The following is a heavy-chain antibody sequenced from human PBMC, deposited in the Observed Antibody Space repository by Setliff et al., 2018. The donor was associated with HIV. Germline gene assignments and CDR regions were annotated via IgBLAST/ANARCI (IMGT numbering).Heavy chain of an antibody. D-gene: IGHD6-19*01. J-gene: IGHJ5*02. CDR1: GFSLSNARMG. V-gene: IGHV2-26*01. CDR2: IFSNDEK. Sequence: GSGPTLVNPTETLTLTCTVSGFSLSNARMGVSWIRQPPGKALEWLAHIFSNDEKSSSPSLKSRLTISRDISKSQVVPMLTNMDPVDTATYYCARYLRAGRLGWFDPWGQGTLVTVSS. CDR3: ARYLRAGRLGWFDP.